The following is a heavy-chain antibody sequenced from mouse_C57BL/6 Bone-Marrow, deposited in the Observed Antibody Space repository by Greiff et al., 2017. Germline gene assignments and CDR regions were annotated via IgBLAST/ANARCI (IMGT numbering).Heavy chain of an antibody. Sequence: VQLQQSVAELVRPGASVKLSCTASGFNFKNTYMHWVKQRPEQGLEWIGRIDPANGNTKYAPKFQGKATMTADTSSNTAYLQLSSLTSEDTAIYYGASGVYDYYYYAMDYGGRGNAVTVSA. CDR1: GFNFKNTY. CDR2: IDPANGNT. D-gene: IGHD1-1*01. V-gene: IGHV14-3*01. J-gene: IGHJ4*01. CDR3: ASGVYDYYYYAMDY.